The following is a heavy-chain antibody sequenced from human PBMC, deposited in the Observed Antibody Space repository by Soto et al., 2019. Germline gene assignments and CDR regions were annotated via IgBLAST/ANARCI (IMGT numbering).Heavy chain of an antibody. V-gene: IGHV4-59*01. D-gene: IGHD3-16*01. Sequence: QVQLQESGPGLVKPSETLSLTCTVSGGSISGYYWSWIRQPPGKGLEWIGYISYSGSTNYSPSLKSRLTISLDTSKNQFSLKLSSVTAADTAVYYCARGWGEAFDYWGQGTLVTVSS. CDR3: ARGWGEAFDY. CDR1: GGSISGYY. CDR2: ISYSGST. J-gene: IGHJ4*02.